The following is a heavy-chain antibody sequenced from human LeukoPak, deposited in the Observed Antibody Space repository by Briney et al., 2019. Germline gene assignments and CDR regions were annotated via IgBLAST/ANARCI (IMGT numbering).Heavy chain of an antibody. CDR1: GFTFSSYA. CDR2: ISSNGGST. J-gene: IGHJ4*02. V-gene: IGHV3-64D*06. CDR3: VKSYSSGWPAFDY. D-gene: IGHD6-25*01. Sequence: GGSLRLSCSASGFTFSSYAMHWVRQAPGKGLEYVSAISSNGGSTYYADSVKGRFTISRDNSKNTLYLQMSSLRAEDTAVYYCVKSYSSGWPAFDYWGQGTLVTVSS.